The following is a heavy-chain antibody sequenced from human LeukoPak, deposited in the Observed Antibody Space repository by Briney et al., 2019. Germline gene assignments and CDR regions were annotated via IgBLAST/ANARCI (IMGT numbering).Heavy chain of an antibody. CDR1: GITLSNYG. Sequence: GGSLRLSCAVSGITLSNYGMSWVRQAPGKGLEWVAGISDSGGRTNYADSVKGRFTISRDSPKNTLHLQMNSLRADDTAVYFCAKRGVVIRVILVGFHKEAYYFDSWGQGALVTVSS. CDR3: AKRGVVIRVILVGFHKEAYYFDS. CDR2: ISDSGGRT. D-gene: IGHD3-22*01. V-gene: IGHV3-23*01. J-gene: IGHJ4*02.